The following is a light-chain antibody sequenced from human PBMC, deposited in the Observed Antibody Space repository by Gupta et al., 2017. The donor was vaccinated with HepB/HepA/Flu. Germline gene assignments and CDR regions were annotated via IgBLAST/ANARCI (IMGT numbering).Light chain of an antibody. Sequence: DVVMTQSPLALPVTLGQPSSISCRSSQSLANSDGTTYLNWFQQRQGHAPRRLIYKVSNRDAGVPDRFSGSGFGTDVSLKISSVEVDDLRVYYFWQYKHWPPYTFGQGTKLEI. CDR1: QSLANSDGTTY. J-gene: IGKJ2*01. CDR2: KVS. CDR3: WQYKHWPPYT. V-gene: IGKV2-30*01.